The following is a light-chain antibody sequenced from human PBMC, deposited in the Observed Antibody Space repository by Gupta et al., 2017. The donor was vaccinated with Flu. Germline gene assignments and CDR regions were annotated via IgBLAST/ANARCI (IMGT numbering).Light chain of an antibody. CDR2: KDS. J-gene: IGLJ3*02. CDR3: QSADSSGPWV. CDR1: ALPKQY. V-gene: IGLV3-25*02. Sequence: SYELTQPPSVSVSPGQTARITCSGDALPKQYAYWYQQEPGQAPVLVIYKDSERPSGIPERFSGSSSGTTVTLTISGVQAEDEADYYCQSADSSGPWVFGGGTKLTVL.